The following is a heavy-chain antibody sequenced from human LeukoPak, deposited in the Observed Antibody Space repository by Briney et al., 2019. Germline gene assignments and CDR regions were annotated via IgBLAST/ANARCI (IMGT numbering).Heavy chain of an antibody. V-gene: IGHV1-18*01. J-gene: IGHJ4*02. CDR1: GYTFTSYD. D-gene: IGHD1-7*01. Sequence: VASVKVSCKASGYTFTSYDINWVRQATGQGLEWMGWISAYNGNTNYAQKLQGRVTMTTDTSTSTAYMELRSLRSDDTAVYYCARVNYEYYYDYWGQGTLVTVSA. CDR2: ISAYNGNT. CDR3: ARVNYEYYYDY.